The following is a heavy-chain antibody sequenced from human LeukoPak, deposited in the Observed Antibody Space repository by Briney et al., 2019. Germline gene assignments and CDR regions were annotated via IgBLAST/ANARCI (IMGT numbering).Heavy chain of an antibody. Sequence: GGSPRLSCAASGFTFTNAWMNWVRQAPGKGLEWVGRIKSKADGETIDYAAPVKGRFTFSRDDSKNMLYLQMNSLKSEDTAVYYCSTLTSRGLSDSWGQGTLVTVSS. CDR1: GFTFTNAW. CDR3: STLTSRGLSDS. V-gene: IGHV3-15*07. D-gene: IGHD1-20*01. CDR2: IKSKADGETI. J-gene: IGHJ4*02.